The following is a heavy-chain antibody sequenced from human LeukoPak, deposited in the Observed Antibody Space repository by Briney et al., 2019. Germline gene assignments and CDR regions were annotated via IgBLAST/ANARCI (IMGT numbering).Heavy chain of an antibody. CDR2: ISAYNGNT. V-gene: IGHV1-18*01. CDR3: ARAGGYGGYYYYMDV. J-gene: IGHJ6*03. CDR1: GGTFSSYG. Sequence: ASVKVSCKASGGTFSSYGISWVRQAPGQGLEWMGWISAYNGNTDYAQKLQGRVTMTTDTSTSTAYMELRSLRSDDTAVYYCARAGGYGGYYYYMDVWGKGTTVTVSS. D-gene: IGHD5-12*01.